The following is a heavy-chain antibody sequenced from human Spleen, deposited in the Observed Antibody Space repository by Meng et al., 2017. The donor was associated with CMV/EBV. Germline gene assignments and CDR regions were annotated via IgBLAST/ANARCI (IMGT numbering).Heavy chain of an antibody. V-gene: IGHV1-46*01. D-gene: IGHD2-2*01. CDR2: INPSGGST. CDR3: ARSPKPPRGSAATRLSNNWFDP. J-gene: IGHJ5*02. CDR1: GDTFTSYY. Sequence: ASVKVSCKASGDTFTSYYMHWVRQAPGQGLEWMGIINPSGGSTYYAQQFQGRVSMTMDTSTSTVYMEVSSLRSEDTAVYYCARSPKPPRGSAATRLSNNWFDPWGQGTLVTVSS.